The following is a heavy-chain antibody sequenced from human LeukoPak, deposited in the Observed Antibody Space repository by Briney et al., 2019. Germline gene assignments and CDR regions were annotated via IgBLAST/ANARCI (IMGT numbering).Heavy chain of an antibody. D-gene: IGHD1-26*01. Sequence: GGSLRLSCATSGFTFSNYEMSWVRQTPGKGLEWVSYISSSGSSTYYADSVKGRFTISRDNAKSSLCLQMDSLRAGDTAVYYCAREDGSQLDYWGRGTLVTVSS. J-gene: IGHJ4*02. V-gene: IGHV3-48*03. CDR3: AREDGSQLDY. CDR1: GFTFSNYE. CDR2: ISSSGSST.